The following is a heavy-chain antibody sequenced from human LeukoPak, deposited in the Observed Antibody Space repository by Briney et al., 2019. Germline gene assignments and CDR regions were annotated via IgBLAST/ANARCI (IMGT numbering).Heavy chain of an antibody. CDR2: IITYNGNT. D-gene: IGHD6-13*01. Sequence: GASVKVSCKASGYTFTSYGISWVRQAPGQGLEWMGYIITYNGNTNYAQKLQGRVTMTTDTSTSTAYMELRSLRSDDTAVYYCARERTDSSSWYEDYWGQGTLVTVSS. J-gene: IGHJ4*02. CDR3: ARERTDSSSWYEDY. CDR1: GYTFTSYG. V-gene: IGHV1-18*01.